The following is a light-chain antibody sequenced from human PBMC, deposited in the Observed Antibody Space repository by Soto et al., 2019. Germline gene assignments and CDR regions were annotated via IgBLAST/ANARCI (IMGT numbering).Light chain of an antibody. J-gene: IGKJ1*01. Sequence: EIVLTQSPGTLSLSPGERATLSCRASQSVSSSYLAWYQQKPGQAPRLLIYGASSRATGIPDRFSGSGSGTDFTLTISRLEPEDFAVYYCQQSAKSPLTFGQGTKVDIK. V-gene: IGKV3-20*01. CDR3: QQSAKSPLT. CDR1: QSVSSSY. CDR2: GAS.